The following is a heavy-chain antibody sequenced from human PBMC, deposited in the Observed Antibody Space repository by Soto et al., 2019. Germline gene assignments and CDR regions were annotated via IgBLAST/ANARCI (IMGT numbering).Heavy chain of an antibody. D-gene: IGHD5-18*01. J-gene: IGHJ4*02. Sequence: QVQLVESGGGVVQPGRSLRLSCAASGFTFSSYGMHWVRQAPGKGLEWVAVIWYDGSNKYYADSVKGRFTISRDNSKNTLYLQMNSLRAEDTAVYYCARDVNSDYFDYWGQGTLVTVSS. V-gene: IGHV3-33*01. CDR3: ARDVNSDYFDY. CDR2: IWYDGSNK. CDR1: GFTFSSYG.